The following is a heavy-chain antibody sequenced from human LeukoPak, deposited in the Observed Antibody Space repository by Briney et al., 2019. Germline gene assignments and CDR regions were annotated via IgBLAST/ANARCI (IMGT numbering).Heavy chain of an antibody. D-gene: IGHD3-9*01. CDR2: ISSGSAYK. CDR1: GFTFSSYS. CDR3: ANGDPVLRYFDWLLEPDYYYYGMDV. Sequence: GGSLRLSCAASGFTFSSYSLNWVRQAPGKGLEWVSSISSGSAYKHYANSVKGRFTISRDNSKNTLYLQMNSLRAEDTAVYYCANGDPVLRYFDWLLEPDYYYYGMDVWGQGTTVTVSS. V-gene: IGHV3-21*04. J-gene: IGHJ6*02.